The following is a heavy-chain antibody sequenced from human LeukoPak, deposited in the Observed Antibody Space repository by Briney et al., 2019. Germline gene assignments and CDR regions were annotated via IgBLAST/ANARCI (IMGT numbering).Heavy chain of an antibody. V-gene: IGHV1-3*01. CDR1: GYTFTSYA. CDR3: ARALYSSGWYIDY. CDR2: INAGNGNT. Sequence: GASVKVSCKASGYTFTSYAMHWVRQAPGQRLEWMGWINAGNGNTEYSQKFQGRVTITRDTSASTAYMELSSLRSEDTAVYYCARALYSSGWYIDYWGQGTLVTVSS. D-gene: IGHD6-19*01. J-gene: IGHJ4*02.